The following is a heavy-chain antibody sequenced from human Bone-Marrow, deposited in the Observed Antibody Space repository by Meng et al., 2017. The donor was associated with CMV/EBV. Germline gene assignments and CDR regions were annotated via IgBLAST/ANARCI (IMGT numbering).Heavy chain of an antibody. CDR3: ARERGGYSYSYYFDY. V-gene: IGHV3-33*01. CDR1: GFTFSSYG. D-gene: IGHD5-18*01. J-gene: IGHJ4*02. Sequence: GGSLRLSCAASGFTFSSYGMHWVRQAPGKGLEWVAVIWYDGSNKYYADSVKGRFTISRDNSKNTLYLQMNSLRAEDTAVYYCARERGGYSYSYYFDYWGQGTLVTVSS. CDR2: IWYDGSNK.